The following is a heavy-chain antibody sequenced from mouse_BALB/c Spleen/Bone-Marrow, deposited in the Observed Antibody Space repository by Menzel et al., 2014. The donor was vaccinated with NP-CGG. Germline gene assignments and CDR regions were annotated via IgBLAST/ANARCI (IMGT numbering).Heavy chain of an antibody. Sequence: VQLQQSEAELVKPGASVKLSCKASGYTFTSYYMYWVKQRPGQSLEWIGGINPSNGGTNFNEKFKSKATLTVDKSSSTAYMQLSSLTSEDSAVYYCTRDHYYYGSSYWYFDVWGAGTTVTVSS. V-gene: IGHV1S81*02. CDR3: TRDHYYYGSSYWYFDV. J-gene: IGHJ1*01. CDR1: GYTFTSYY. CDR2: INPSNGGT. D-gene: IGHD1-1*01.